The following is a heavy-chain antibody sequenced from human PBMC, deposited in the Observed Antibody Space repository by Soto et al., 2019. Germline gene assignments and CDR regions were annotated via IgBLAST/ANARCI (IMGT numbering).Heavy chain of an antibody. V-gene: IGHV4-59*01. Sequence: PSETLSLTCSVSGGSISSYYWSWIRQPPGKGLEWIGYMYYSGSTNYNPSLKSRVTISVDTTKNQFSLKLSSVTAADTAVYYCARGVRLAYAHPPQLAYGGQGTLVTVSS. CDR2: MYYSGST. CDR1: GGSISSYY. CDR3: ARGVRLAYAHPPQLAY. D-gene: IGHD6-25*01. J-gene: IGHJ4*02.